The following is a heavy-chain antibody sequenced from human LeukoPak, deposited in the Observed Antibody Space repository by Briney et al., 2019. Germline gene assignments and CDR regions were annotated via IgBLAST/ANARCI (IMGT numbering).Heavy chain of an antibody. CDR2: INWNGGST. CDR3: AREKYDSSGYYTDNYYFDI. J-gene: IGHJ4*02. CDR1: GFTFDDYG. D-gene: IGHD3-22*01. Sequence: GGSLRLSCAASGFTFDDYGMTWVRQAPGQGPEWVCDINWNGGSTGYADTVKGRFTVTRDNAKNSLYLQMNSLRAEDTTFYYWAREKYDSSGYYTDNYYFDIWGQGTLVTVSS. V-gene: IGHV3-20*04.